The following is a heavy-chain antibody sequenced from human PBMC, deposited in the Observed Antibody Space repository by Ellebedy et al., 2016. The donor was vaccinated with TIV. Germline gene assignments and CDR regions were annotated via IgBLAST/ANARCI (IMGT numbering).Heavy chain of an antibody. D-gene: IGHD3-3*01. Sequence: PGGSLRLSCAASGFTFSSYSMNWVRQAPGKGLEWISYINSGSSSIYYADSVKGRFTISRDNAKNSLYLQMNSLRAEDTAVYYCTASPTYYDFWSGYYGGGRFDYWGQGTLVTVSS. J-gene: IGHJ4*02. CDR1: GFTFSSYS. CDR2: INSGSSSI. V-gene: IGHV3-48*01. CDR3: TASPTYYDFWSGYYGGGRFDY.